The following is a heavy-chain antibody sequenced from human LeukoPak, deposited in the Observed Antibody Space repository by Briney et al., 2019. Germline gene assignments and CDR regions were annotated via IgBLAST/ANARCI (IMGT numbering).Heavy chain of an antibody. CDR1: GFTFSNAW. CDR2: IKSKTDGGTT. D-gene: IGHD3-10*01. V-gene: IGHV3-15*01. J-gene: IGHJ4*02. CDR3: TTTIAMVRGVIIQPY. Sequence: PGGSLRLSCAASGFTFSNAWMSWVRQAPGKGREWVGRIKSKTDGGTTDYAAPVKGRFTISRDDSKNTLYLQMNSLKTEDTAVYYCTTTIAMVRGVIIQPYWGQGTLVTVSS.